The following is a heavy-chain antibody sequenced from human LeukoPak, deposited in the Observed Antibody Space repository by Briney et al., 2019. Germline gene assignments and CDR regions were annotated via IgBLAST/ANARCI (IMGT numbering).Heavy chain of an antibody. CDR1: GGSISTYY. CDR3: ARENTGSHYYYYMDV. V-gene: IGHV4-59*01. D-gene: IGHD1-26*01. CDR2: VYYSGST. Sequence: SETLSLTCNVSGGSISTYYWSWIRQPPGKGLEWIGYVYYSGSTNYNPSLKSRVTISVDTSKNQFSLNLSSVTAADTAVYYCARENTGSHYYYYMDVWGKGPRSPSP. J-gene: IGHJ6*03.